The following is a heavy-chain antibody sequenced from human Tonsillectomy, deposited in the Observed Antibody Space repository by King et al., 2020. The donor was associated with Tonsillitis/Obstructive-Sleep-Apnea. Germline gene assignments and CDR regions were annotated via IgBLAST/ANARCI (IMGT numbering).Heavy chain of an antibody. Sequence: VQLVESGGGLVKPGGSLRLSCAASGFTFSNAWMNWVRQAPGKGLEWVGRIKSKTDGGTTDYAAPVKGRFTISRDDSKNTLYLQMNSLKTEDTAVYYSTTRSSGAYYVILSGYYTAYSWGQGAPVTASS. J-gene: IGHJ4*02. V-gene: IGHV3-15*07. CDR1: GFTFSNAW. CDR2: IKSKTDGGTT. D-gene: IGHD3-9*01. CDR3: TTRSSGAYYVILSGYYTAYS.